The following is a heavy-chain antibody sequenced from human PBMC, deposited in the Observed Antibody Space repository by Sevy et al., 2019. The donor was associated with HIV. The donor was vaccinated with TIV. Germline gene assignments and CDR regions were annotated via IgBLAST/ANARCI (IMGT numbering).Heavy chain of an antibody. CDR1: GGSFSGYY. V-gene: IGHV4-34*01. J-gene: IGHJ4*02. D-gene: IGHD3-10*01. CDR3: ARDVLTMVRGVMGY. CDR2: INHSGST. Sequence: SETLSLTCAVYGGSFSGYYWSWIRQPPGKGLEWIGEINHSGSTNYNPSLKSRVTISVDTSKNQFSLKLSSVTAADTAVYYCARDVLTMVRGVMGYWGQGTLFTVSS.